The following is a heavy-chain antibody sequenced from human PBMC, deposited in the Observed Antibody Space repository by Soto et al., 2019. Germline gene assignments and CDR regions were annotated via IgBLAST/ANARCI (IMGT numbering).Heavy chain of an antibody. J-gene: IGHJ5*02. Sequence: QVQLVQSGAEVKKPGSSVKVSCKASGGTFSSYAISWLRQAPGQGLEWVGGIIPIFGTANYAQKLQGSVTITPDESTSTAYMEVSRPRSEDTAVYYCARFHSSSGSVRASSWFDPWGEGTLVTVSS. CDR2: IIPIFGTA. CDR3: ARFHSSSGSVRASSWFDP. V-gene: IGHV1-69*01. CDR1: GGTFSSYA. D-gene: IGHD6-6*01.